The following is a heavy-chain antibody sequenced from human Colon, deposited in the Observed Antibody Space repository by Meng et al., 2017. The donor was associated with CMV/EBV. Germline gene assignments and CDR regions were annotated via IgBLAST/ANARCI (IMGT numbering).Heavy chain of an antibody. CDR2: ISSSDNTI. CDR1: GFTFSDYY. CDR3: ARDQPYCSSADCYGDFFYGLDV. J-gene: IGHJ6*02. D-gene: IGHD2-2*01. Sequence: GGSLRLSCAASGFTFSDYYMSWIRQAPGKGLEWVSYISSSDNTIYYADSVKGRFTISRDNAKKSLYLQMNSLTAEDTAVYYCARDQPYCSSADCYGDFFYGLDVWGQGTTVTVSS. V-gene: IGHV3-11*04.